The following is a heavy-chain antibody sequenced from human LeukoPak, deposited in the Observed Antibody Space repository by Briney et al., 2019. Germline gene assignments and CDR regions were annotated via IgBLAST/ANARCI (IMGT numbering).Heavy chain of an antibody. CDR3: ARDRGSTTMVRGVNHC. V-gene: IGHV3-53*01. CDR1: GFTVSSNY. D-gene: IGHD3-10*01. Sequence: GGSLRLSCAASGFTVSSNYMSWVRQAPGRGLEWVSVIYSGGSTYYADSVKGRFTISRDNSKNTLYLQMNSLRAEDTAVYFCARDRGSTTMVRGVNHCWGQGTLVTVSS. CDR2: IYSGGST. J-gene: IGHJ4*02.